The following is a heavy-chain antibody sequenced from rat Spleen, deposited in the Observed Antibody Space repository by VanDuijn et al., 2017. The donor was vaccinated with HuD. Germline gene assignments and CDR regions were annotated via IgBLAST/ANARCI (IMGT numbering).Heavy chain of an antibody. J-gene: IGHJ2*01. Sequence: EVQLVESGGGLVQPGNSLKLSCAASGFTFSDYNMAWVRQAPKKGLEWVATISYDGSSTYYRDSVKGRFTISRDNAKSTLYLQMDSLRSEDTATYYCARGGGIDYWGQGVMVTVSS. V-gene: IGHV5-7*01. CDR1: GFTFSDYN. CDR3: ARGGGIDY. CDR2: ISYDGSST. D-gene: IGHD1-11*01.